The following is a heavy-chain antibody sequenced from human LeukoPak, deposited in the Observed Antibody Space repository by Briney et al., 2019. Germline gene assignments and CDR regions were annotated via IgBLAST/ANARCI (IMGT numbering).Heavy chain of an antibody. J-gene: IGHJ6*02. CDR2: MNPNSGNT. Sequence: ASVKVSCKASGYTFTSYDINWVRQATGQGLEWMGWMNPNSGNTGYAQKFQGRVTMTRNTSISTAYMELSSLRSEDTAVYYCARYHTSSITMIVVVTHYGMDVWGQGTTVTVSS. D-gene: IGHD3-22*01. CDR3: ARYHTSSITMIVVVTHYGMDV. V-gene: IGHV1-8*01. CDR1: GYTFTSYD.